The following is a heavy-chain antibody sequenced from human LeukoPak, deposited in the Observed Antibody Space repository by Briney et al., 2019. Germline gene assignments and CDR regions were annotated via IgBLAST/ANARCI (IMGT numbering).Heavy chain of an antibody. CDR1: GYTFTGYY. D-gene: IGHD3-3*01. Sequence: GASVKVSCKASGYTFTGYYMHWVRQAPGQGLEWMGWINPNSGGTNYAQKFQGRVTMTRDTSISTAYMELSRLRSDDTAVYYCARGVLRFLEWLLLEFDYWGQGTLVTVSS. V-gene: IGHV1-2*02. J-gene: IGHJ4*02. CDR2: INPNSGGT. CDR3: ARGVLRFLEWLLLEFDY.